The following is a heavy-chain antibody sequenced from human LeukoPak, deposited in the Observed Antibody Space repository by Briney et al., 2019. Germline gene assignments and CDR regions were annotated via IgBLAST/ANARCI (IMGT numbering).Heavy chain of an antibody. CDR3: SHSPTWGTTGTTFDY. J-gene: IGHJ4*02. Sequence: SGPTLMKPTQTLTLTCTFSGFSLSTSGVGVGWIRQPQGKALEWLALFYCDDDKRYSPSLKSRLTTTKDTSKNQVVLTMANMDPVDTATYYCSHSPTWGTTGTTFDYWGQGTLVTVSS. V-gene: IGHV2-5*02. D-gene: IGHD1-1*01. CDR1: GFSLSTSGVG. CDR2: FYCDDDK.